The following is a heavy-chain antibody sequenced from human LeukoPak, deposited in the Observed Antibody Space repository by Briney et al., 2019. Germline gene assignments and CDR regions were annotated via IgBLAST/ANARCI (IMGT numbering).Heavy chain of an antibody. J-gene: IGHJ4*02. V-gene: IGHV6-1*01. CDR3: VRGVPPGRSGDY. CDR2: TYYSSKWFT. D-gene: IGHD2-2*01. CDR1: GDSVSNNSVT. Sequence: SQTLSLTFGISGDSVSNNSVTWTWIRQSPSRGLEWLGRTYYSSKWFTDYAVSVKRRITINPDPSKNPFSLHLTSVTSEDTAVYYCVRGVPPGRSGDYWGQGTLVTVSA.